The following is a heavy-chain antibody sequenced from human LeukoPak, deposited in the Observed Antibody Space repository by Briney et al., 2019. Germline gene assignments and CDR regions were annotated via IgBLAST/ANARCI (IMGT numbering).Heavy chain of an antibody. V-gene: IGHV3-23*01. CDR1: GFTFSRYP. CDR2: ISGSGGST. CDR3: AKDTGDPGG. J-gene: IGHJ4*02. Sequence: GGPLRLSCAPSGFTFSRYPMSGVRQAPGKGLEGVSAISGSGGSTYYADAVKGRFTISRDNSKNTLYLQMNSLRAEDTAVYYCAKDTGDPGGWGQGTLVTVSS. D-gene: IGHD4-17*01.